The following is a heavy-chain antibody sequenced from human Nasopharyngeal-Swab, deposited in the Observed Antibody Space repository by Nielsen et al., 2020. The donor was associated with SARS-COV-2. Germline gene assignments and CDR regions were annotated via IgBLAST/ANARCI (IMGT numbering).Heavy chain of an antibody. Sequence: VRQAPGKGLEWVAVISYDGSNKYYADSVKGRFTISRDNSKNTLYLQMNSLRAEDTAVYYCAKATLGNANYSTILYYFDYWG. D-gene: IGHD6-13*01. CDR3: AKATLGNANYSTILYYFDY. CDR2: ISYDGSNK. V-gene: IGHV3-30*18. J-gene: IGHJ4*01.